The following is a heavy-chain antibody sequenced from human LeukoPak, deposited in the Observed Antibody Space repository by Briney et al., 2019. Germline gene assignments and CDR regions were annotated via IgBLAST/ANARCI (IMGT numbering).Heavy chain of an antibody. CDR1: GFTFSSYW. J-gene: IGHJ6*02. CDR3: ARVEDYYGSGSYYNVYYGMDV. Sequence: LGGSLRLSCAASGFTFSSYWMSWVRQAPGKGLEWVANIKQDGSEKYYVDSVKGRFTISRDNAKNSLYLQMNSLRAEDTAVYYCARVEDYYGSGSYYNVYYGMDVWGQGTTVTVSS. V-gene: IGHV3-7*01. D-gene: IGHD3-10*01. CDR2: IKQDGSEK.